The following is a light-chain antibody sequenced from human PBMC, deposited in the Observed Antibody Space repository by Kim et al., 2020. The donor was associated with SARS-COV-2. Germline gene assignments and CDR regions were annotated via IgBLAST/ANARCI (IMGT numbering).Light chain of an antibody. V-gene: IGLV1-44*01. CDR3: ATWDDSLNAWV. CDR2: RNN. J-gene: IGLJ3*02. Sequence: GQRVTISCSGSNSNIGVNTVNWYQQCPGTAPKLLIYRNNQRPSGVPDRFSGSKSGTSASLALSGLLSEDEADYYCATWDDSLNAWVFGGGTQLTVL. CDR1: NSNIGVNT.